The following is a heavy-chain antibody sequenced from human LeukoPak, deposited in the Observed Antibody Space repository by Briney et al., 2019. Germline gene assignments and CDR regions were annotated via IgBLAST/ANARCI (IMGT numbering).Heavy chain of an antibody. V-gene: IGHV4-59*01. D-gene: IGHD2-15*01. Sequence: SETLSLTCTVSGGSISSYYWSWIRQPPGKGLEWIGYIYYSGRTNYNPSLRSRVTISVDTSKNLLSLILRSVTAADTAVYYCARGSGQYCTGGSCYVNWFDPWGQGTLVTVSS. CDR2: IYYSGRT. J-gene: IGHJ5*02. CDR3: ARGSGQYCTGGSCYVNWFDP. CDR1: GGSISSYY.